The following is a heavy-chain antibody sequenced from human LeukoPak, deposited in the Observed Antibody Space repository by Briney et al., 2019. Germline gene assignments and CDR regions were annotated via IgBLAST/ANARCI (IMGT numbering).Heavy chain of an antibody. CDR3: ARGGDYWEAAFDI. J-gene: IGHJ3*02. CDR2: ISRSSSYI. CDR1: GFTFSSYS. D-gene: IGHD2-21*02. Sequence: GGSLRLSCAASGFTFSSYSMNWVRQAPGKGLEWVSSISRSSSYIYYADSVKGRFTISRDNAKNSLYLQMNSLRAEDTAVYYCARGGDYWEAAFDIWGQGTMVTVSS. V-gene: IGHV3-21*01.